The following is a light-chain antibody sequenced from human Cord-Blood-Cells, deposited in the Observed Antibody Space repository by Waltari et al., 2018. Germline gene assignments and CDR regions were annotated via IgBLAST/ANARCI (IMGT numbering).Light chain of an antibody. V-gene: IGLV3-1*01. Sequence: SYELTQPPSVSVSPGQTASITSSGDKLGVKYACWYQQKPGQSPVLIIYQDSKRPSGIPERFSGSNSGNTAPLTISGTQAMDEADYYCQAWDSSTDVVFGGGTKLTVL. CDR1: KLGVKY. CDR3: QAWDSSTDVV. CDR2: QDS. J-gene: IGLJ2*01.